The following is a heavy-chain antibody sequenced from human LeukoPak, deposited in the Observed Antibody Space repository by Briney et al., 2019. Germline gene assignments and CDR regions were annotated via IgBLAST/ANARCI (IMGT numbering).Heavy chain of an antibody. CDR2: IYTSGTT. CDR3: ARDLMIVVAYDAFDI. J-gene: IGHJ3*02. D-gene: IGHD3-22*01. V-gene: IGHV4-4*07. CDR1: GGSISSYY. Sequence: SETLSLTCTVSGGSISSYYWSWIRQPAGKGLEWIGRIYTSGTTNYNPSLKSRVTMSVDTSKNQFPLKLSSVTAADTAVYYCARDLMIVVAYDAFDIWGQGTMVTVSS.